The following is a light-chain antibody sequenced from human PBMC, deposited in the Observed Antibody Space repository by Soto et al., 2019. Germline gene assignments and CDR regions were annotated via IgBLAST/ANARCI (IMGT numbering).Light chain of an antibody. Sequence: IQLTQSPSSLSASVGDRVTITCRASQTISSWLAWYQQKPGKAPKLLIYKASTLKSGVPSRFSGSGSGTEFTLTISSLQSEDFAVYYCQQYTNWPKTFGQGTKVDIK. V-gene: IGKV1-5*03. CDR2: KAS. CDR3: QQYTNWPKT. J-gene: IGKJ1*01. CDR1: QTISSW.